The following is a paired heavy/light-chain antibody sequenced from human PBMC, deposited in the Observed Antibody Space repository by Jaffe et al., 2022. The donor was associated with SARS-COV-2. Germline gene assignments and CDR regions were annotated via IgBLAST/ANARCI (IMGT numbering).Light chain of an antibody. J-gene: IGLJ2*01. V-gene: IGLV2-14*01. CDR3: SSYTSSTTLV. Sequence: QSALTQPASVSGSPGQSITISCTGTSSDVGGYTYVSWYQQYPGKAPKLMIYDVSNRPSGVSNRFSGSKSGNTASLTISGLQAEDEADYYCSSYTSSTTLVFGGGTKLTVL. CDR2: DVS. CDR1: SSDVGGYTY.
Heavy chain of an antibody. D-gene: IGHD3-22*01. CDR3: GRHPPNSGFRFDC. CDR1: GGSISSSSNY. Sequence: QLQLQESGPGLVKPSETLSLTCSVSGGSISSSSNYWGWVRQPPGKELEWIGSIYYSGTTYYNPSLKSRVTMSVDTSKSQFSLQLSALTAADTAVYYCGRHPPNSGFRFDCWGRGTLVTVSS. CDR2: IYYSGTT. J-gene: IGHJ4*02. V-gene: IGHV4-39*01.